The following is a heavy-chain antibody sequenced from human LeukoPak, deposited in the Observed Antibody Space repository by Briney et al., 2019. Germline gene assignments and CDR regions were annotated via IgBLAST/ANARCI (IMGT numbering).Heavy chain of an antibody. CDR2: IYYSGST. CDR1: GGSISSSSYY. CDR3: ARGRNGDFDY. Sequence: SETLSLTCTVSGGSISSSSYYWGWIRQPPGKGLEWIGNIYYSGSTNYNPSLQSRATLSVDPSKNQFSLQLSSVTATDTAVYYCARGRNGDFDYWGQGTLVTVSS. J-gene: IGHJ4*02. V-gene: IGHV4-39*01. D-gene: IGHD4-17*01.